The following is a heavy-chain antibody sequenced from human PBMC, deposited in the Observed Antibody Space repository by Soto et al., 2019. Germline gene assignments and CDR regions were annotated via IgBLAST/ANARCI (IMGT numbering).Heavy chain of an antibody. V-gene: IGHV3-23*01. CDR3: AKGVTIFGVAILTPLDY. D-gene: IGHD3-3*01. CDR1: GFTFSSYA. J-gene: IGHJ4*02. Sequence: GGSLTLSCAASGFTFSSYAMSWVRQAPGRGLEWVSAISGSGGSNYYADSVKGRFTISRDNPKNTLYLQMNSLRAEDPAVNYCAKGVTIFGVAILTPLDYWGQGTLVTVSS. CDR2: ISGSGGSN.